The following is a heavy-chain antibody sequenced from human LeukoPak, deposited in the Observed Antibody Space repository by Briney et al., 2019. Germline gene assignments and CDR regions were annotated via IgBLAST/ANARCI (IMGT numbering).Heavy chain of an antibody. CDR3: TRDQYSGHWYYAFDI. CDR1: GFTFSSYS. Sequence: HPGGSLRLSCAASGFTFSSYSMNWVRQAPGKGPEWVSYISSSLSVICYADSVKGRFTISRDNAKNSLFLQMNNLRDEDTAVYYCTRDQYSGHWYYAFDIWGQGTRVTVSS. J-gene: IGHJ3*02. D-gene: IGHD6-19*01. CDR2: ISSSLSVI. V-gene: IGHV3-48*02.